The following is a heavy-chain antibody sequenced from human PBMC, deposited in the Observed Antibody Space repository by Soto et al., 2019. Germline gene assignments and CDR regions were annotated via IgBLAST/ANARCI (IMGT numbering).Heavy chain of an antibody. CDR1: GGSFSGDY. V-gene: IGHV4-34*01. D-gene: IGHD3-10*01. CDR2: INHSGST. J-gene: IGHJ4*02. Sequence: SETLSLTCAVYGGSFSGDYWSWIRQPPGKGLEWIGEINHSGSTNYNPSLKSRVTISLDTSKNQFSLKLSSVTAADTAVYYCASGYNYGTFDYWGQGTLVTVSS. CDR3: ASGYNYGTFDY.